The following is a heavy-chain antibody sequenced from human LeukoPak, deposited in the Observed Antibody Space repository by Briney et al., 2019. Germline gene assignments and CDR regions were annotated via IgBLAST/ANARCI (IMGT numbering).Heavy chain of an antibody. Sequence: GGSLRLSCAASGFTFSSYWMHWVRQAPGKGPVWVSRINSDGSSTSYADSVKGRFTISRDNAKNTLYLQMNSLRAEDTAVYYCARGSYYYGSGSYRPYYYYYGMDVWGQGTTVTVSS. CDR1: GFTFSSYW. D-gene: IGHD3-10*01. CDR3: ARGSYYYGSGSYRPYYYYYGMDV. J-gene: IGHJ6*02. CDR2: INSDGSST. V-gene: IGHV3-74*01.